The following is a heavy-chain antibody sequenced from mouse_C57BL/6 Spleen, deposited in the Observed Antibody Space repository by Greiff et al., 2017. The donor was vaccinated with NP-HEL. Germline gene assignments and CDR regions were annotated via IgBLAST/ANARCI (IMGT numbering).Heavy chain of an antibody. J-gene: IGHJ4*01. Sequence: VKLQQSGAELVKPGASVKISCKASGYAFSSYWMNWVKQRPGKGLEWIGQIYPGDGDTNYNGKFKGKATLTADKSSSTAYMQLSSLTSEDSAVYFCARSQSYYGSSYDYAMDYWGQGTSVTVSS. D-gene: IGHD1-1*01. CDR3: ARSQSYYGSSYDYAMDY. V-gene: IGHV1-80*01. CDR2: IYPGDGDT. CDR1: GYAFSSYW.